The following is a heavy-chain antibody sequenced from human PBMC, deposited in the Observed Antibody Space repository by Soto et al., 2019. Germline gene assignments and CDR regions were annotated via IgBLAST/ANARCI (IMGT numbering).Heavy chain of an antibody. V-gene: IGHV1-2*02. Sequence: ASVKVSCKASGYSLTEYYLHWVRQAPGQGLEWMGWINPTTGGTTYAQKFEGRVTMTRDRSVNTAYMELSRLRSDDTALYFCARAAGGPLTVYAPRGFWGQGSLVTVSS. CDR3: ARAAGGPLTVYAPRGF. CDR2: INPTTGGT. J-gene: IGHJ4*02. D-gene: IGHD2-8*01. CDR1: GYSLTEYY.